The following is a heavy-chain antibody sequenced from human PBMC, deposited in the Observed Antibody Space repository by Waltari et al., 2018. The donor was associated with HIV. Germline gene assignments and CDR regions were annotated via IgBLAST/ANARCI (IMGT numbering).Heavy chain of an antibody. D-gene: IGHD2-8*01. V-gene: IGHV3-74*01. Sequence: EVQLVESGGGSVQPGGSLRLSCAASGSTVSSHWWFWVRQVPGKGLVWVSRINSDGSSTTYADSVKGRFTISRDNAKNTLYLQMNSLRAEDTAMYYCTRGNGHAFDLWGQGTMVTVSS. CDR1: GSTVSSHW. J-gene: IGHJ3*01. CDR2: INSDGSST. CDR3: TRGNGHAFDL.